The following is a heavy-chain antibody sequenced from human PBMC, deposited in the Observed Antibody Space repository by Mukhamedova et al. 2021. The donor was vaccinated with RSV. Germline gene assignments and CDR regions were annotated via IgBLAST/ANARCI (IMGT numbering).Heavy chain of an antibody. CDR2: IYHSGST. CDR3: ARSPGEGYASTDLFDY. D-gene: IGHD3-22*01. V-gene: IGHV4-4*02. Sequence: GKGLEWIGEIYHSGSTNYNPSLKSRVTISVDKSKNQFSLKLSSVTAADTAVYYCARSPGEGYASTDLFDYWGQGTLVTVSS. J-gene: IGHJ4*02.